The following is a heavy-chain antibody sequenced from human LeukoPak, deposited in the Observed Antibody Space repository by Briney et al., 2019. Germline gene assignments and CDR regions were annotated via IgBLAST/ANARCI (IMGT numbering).Heavy chain of an antibody. CDR3: ASLTMVRGVISKSIP. J-gene: IGHJ5*02. D-gene: IGHD3-10*01. Sequence: KPSETLSLTCALYGGSFSGYYWSWIRQPPGKGLEWIGEINHSGSTNYNPSLKSRVTISVDTSKNQFSLKLSSVTAADTAVYYCASLTMVRGVISKSIPWGQGTLVTVSS. V-gene: IGHV4-34*01. CDR2: INHSGST. CDR1: GGSFSGYY.